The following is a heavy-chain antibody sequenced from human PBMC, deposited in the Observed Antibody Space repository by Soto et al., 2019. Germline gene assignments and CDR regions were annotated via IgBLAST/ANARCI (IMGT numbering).Heavy chain of an antibody. Sequence: PGEPRKISCKGSGYSFTSYWIGWVRQMPGKGLEWMVIIYPGDSDTRYSPSFQGQVTISADKSISTAYLQWSSLKASDTAMYYCYAYGGNSGYYYGMDVWGQGTTVTVSS. V-gene: IGHV5-51*01. D-gene: IGHD3-16*01. CDR3: YAYGGNSGYYYGMDV. CDR1: GYSFTSYW. CDR2: IYPGDSDT. J-gene: IGHJ6*02.